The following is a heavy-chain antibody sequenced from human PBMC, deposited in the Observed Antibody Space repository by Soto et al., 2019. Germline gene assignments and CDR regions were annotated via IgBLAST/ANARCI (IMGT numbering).Heavy chain of an antibody. CDR1: GYTFTSYD. CDR3: ARGRVGSGWPKYYHYGMEV. Sequence: ASVKVSCKASGYTFTSYDINWVRQATGQGLEWMGWMNPNSGNTGYAQKFQGRVTMTRNTSISKAYMELSSLRSEDTAVYYCARGRVGSGWPKYYHYGMEVWGQGTTVSVSS. D-gene: IGHD6-19*01. CDR2: MNPNSGNT. V-gene: IGHV1-8*01. J-gene: IGHJ6*01.